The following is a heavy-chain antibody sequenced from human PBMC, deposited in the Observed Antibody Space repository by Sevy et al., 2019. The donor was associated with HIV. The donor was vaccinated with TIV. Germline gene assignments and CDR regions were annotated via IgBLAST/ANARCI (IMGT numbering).Heavy chain of an antibody. D-gene: IGHD6-13*01. CDR2: INPSSSST. CDR1: GYTFNNYY. CDR3: ARGDGTCRCFDY. J-gene: IGHJ4*02. Sequence: ASVKVSCKTAGYTFNNYYIHWVRQAPAQGLEWMGVINPSSSSTYYAQKFQGRVTMTRDTLTRTIYMELSSLRSDDTAMYYCARGDGTCRCFDYWGQGTLVTVSS. V-gene: IGHV1-46*02.